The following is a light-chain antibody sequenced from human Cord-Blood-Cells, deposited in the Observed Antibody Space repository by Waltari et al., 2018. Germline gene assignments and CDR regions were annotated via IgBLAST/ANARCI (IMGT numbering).Light chain of an antibody. J-gene: IGKJ3*01. CDR3: QQYYSTPFT. Sequence: DIVMTQSPDSLAVSLGERATINGKSSPSVLYSSNNKNYLAWYQQKPGQPPKLLIYWASTRESGVPDRFSGSGSGTDFTLTISSLQAEDVAVYYCQQYYSTPFTFGPGTKVDIK. V-gene: IGKV4-1*01. CDR2: WAS. CDR1: PSVLYSSNNKNY.